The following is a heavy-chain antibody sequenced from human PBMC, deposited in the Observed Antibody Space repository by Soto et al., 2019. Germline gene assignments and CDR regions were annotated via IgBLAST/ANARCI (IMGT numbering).Heavy chain of an antibody. CDR3: ARDYGSGSYYDAFDI. Sequence: EVQLVESGGDLVQPGGSLRLSCAASGLTVSSNYMSWVRQAPGKGLEWVSVIYSGGSTYYADSVKGRFTISRDNSKNTLYLQMNSLRVEDTAVYYCARDYGSGSYYDAFDIWGQGTMVTVSS. J-gene: IGHJ3*02. D-gene: IGHD3-10*01. CDR2: IYSGGST. V-gene: IGHV3-66*01. CDR1: GLTVSSNY.